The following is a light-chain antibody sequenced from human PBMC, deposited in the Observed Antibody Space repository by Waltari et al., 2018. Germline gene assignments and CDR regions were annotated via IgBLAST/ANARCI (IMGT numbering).Light chain of an antibody. CDR2: EVS. CDR1: SSDVGGYKY. Sequence: QSALTQPASVSGSPGQSVTISCTGTSSDVGGYKYVSWYQQHADKAPKLLIFEVSYRASGVSDRFSASKSGNTASLTISGLQAEDEADYYCSSYTSSSTLIFGGGTKLTVL. CDR3: SSYTSSSTLI. V-gene: IGLV2-14*01. J-gene: IGLJ2*01.